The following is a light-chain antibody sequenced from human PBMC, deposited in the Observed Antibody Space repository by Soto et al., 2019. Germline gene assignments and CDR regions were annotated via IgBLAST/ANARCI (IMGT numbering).Light chain of an antibody. Sequence: EIVLTQSPGTLSLSPGERATLSCRASQSVSRSYLAWYQQKPGQAPRLLIYGASSRATGIPDRFSGSGSGTDVTLTISRLEPEDFAVYYCQQYGSSPGTFGQGTKVEIK. CDR3: QQYGSSPGT. J-gene: IGKJ1*01. CDR2: GAS. CDR1: QSVSRSY. V-gene: IGKV3-20*01.